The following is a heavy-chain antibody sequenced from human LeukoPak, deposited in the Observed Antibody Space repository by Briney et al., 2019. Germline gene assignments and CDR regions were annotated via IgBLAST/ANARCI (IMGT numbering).Heavy chain of an antibody. V-gene: IGHV3-23*01. D-gene: IGHD3-3*01. J-gene: IGHJ4*02. CDR1: GLTFTSYT. Sequence: GGSLRLSCAASGLTFTSYTMNGPPHAPGKALEWVSGIVGAGTITYYADSVKGRFTISRDNSRKTVSLQMNSLRAGDTGVYYCAKDLTRYYDFEVHGLWGRGNLVTVSS. CDR2: IVGAGTIT. CDR3: AKDLTRYYDFEVHGL.